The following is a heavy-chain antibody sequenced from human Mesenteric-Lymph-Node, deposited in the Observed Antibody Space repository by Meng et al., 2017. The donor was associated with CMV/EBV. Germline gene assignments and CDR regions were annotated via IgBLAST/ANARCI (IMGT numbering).Heavy chain of an antibody. V-gene: IGHV4-59*01. J-gene: IGHJ6*02. Sequence: SETLSLTCTVSGGSISSYYWSWIRQPPGKGLEWIGYIYYSGSTNYNPSLKSRVTISVDTSRNQFSLKLSSVTAADTAVYYCARDYYYGMDVWGQGTTVTVSS. CDR3: ARDYYYGMDV. CDR2: IYYSGST. CDR1: GGSISSYY.